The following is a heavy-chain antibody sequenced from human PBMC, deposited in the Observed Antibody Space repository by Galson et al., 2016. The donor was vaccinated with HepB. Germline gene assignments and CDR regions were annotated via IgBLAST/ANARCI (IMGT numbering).Heavy chain of an antibody. J-gene: IGHJ6*04. D-gene: IGHD3-10*01. CDR2: IGTAPGDT. CDR3: ARGKSLWTTPWNYGLDV. V-gene: IGHV3-13*01. CDR1: GFTFSFYD. Sequence: SLRLSCAASGFTFSFYDMHWVRQVTGKGLEWISAIGTAPGDTYYSTSVKGRFTLSRENAKHSLFLHMSSLRAGDTAVYYCARGKSLWTTPWNYGLDVWGKGTTVTVSS.